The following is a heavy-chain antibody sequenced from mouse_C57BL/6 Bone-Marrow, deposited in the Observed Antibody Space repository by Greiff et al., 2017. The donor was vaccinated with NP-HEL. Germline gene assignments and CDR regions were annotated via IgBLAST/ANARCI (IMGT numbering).Heavy chain of an antibody. CDR2: IDPSDSYT. D-gene: IGHD4-1*01. J-gene: IGHJ2*01. Sequence: VQLQQPGAELVRPGTSVKLSCKASRYTFTSYWMHWVKQRPGQGLEWIGVIDPSDSYTNYNQKFKGKATLTVDTSSSTAYMQLSSLTSEDSAVYYCARSHWDGFDYWGQGTTLTVSS. V-gene: IGHV1-59*01. CDR3: ARSHWDGFDY. CDR1: RYTFTSYW.